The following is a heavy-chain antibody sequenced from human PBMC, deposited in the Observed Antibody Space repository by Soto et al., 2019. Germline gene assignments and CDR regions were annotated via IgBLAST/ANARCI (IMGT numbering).Heavy chain of an antibody. CDR1: CYTFSSYG. Sequence: ASMKVSCKASCYTFSSYGISWVRQAPGQGLEWMGWISAYNGNTNYAQKLQGRVTMTTDTSTSTAYMELRSLRSDDTAVYYCARDVTTYYYYMDVWGKGTTVTVSS. V-gene: IGHV1-18*01. D-gene: IGHD4-17*01. J-gene: IGHJ6*03. CDR3: ARDVTTYYYYMDV. CDR2: ISAYNGNT.